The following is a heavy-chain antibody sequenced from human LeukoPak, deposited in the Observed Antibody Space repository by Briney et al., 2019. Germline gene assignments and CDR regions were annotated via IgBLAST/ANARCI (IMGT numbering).Heavy chain of an antibody. CDR1: GFTFSDYY. CDR3: AKDHDYGDYLFDY. D-gene: IGHD4-17*01. CDR2: ISTSGSTI. J-gene: IGHJ4*02. V-gene: IGHV3-11*01. Sequence: GGSLRLSCAASGFTFSDYYMSWIRQAPGKGLEWVSYISTSGSTIYYADSVKGRFTISRDNAKNPLYLQVHSLRAEDTAVYYCAKDHDYGDYLFDYWGQGTLVTVSS.